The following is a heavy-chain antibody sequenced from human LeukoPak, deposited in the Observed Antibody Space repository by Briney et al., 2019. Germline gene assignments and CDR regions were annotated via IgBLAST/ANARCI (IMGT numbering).Heavy chain of an antibody. CDR1: GYTFTGYY. Sequence: ASVKASCKASGYTFTGYYMHWVRQAPGQGLEWMGWINPNSGGTNYAQKFQGRVTMTRDTSISTAYMELSRLRSDDTAVYYCARGLIYSSGWYYFDYWGQGTLVTVSS. CDR3: ARGLIYSSGWYYFDY. CDR2: INPNSGGT. J-gene: IGHJ4*02. V-gene: IGHV1-2*02. D-gene: IGHD6-19*01.